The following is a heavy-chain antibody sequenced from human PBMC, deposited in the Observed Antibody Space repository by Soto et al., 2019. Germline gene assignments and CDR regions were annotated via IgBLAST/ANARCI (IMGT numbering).Heavy chain of an antibody. V-gene: IGHV1-2*02. CDR2: INAHSGGT. J-gene: IGHJ5*02. D-gene: IGHD6-6*01. Sequence: ASVKVSCKASGFSFTGYYIQWLRQAPGQGLEWMGWINAHSGGTEYAQKFQGRVTLTRDTSIATAYLTLTSLTSDDTALYYCAKDLTRQLAYWLDPWGQGTQVTVSS. CDR1: GFSFTGYY. CDR3: AKDLTRQLAYWLDP.